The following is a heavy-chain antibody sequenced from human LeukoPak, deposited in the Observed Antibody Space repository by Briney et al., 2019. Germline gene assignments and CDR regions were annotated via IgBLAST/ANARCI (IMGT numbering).Heavy chain of an antibody. CDR1: ADSFSSHY. D-gene: IGHD4-17*01. Sequence: SETLSLTRAVSADSFSSHYWTWIRQPPGKGLEWIGYISYIGSTNYNPSLKSRVTISIDTSKNQFSLKLSSVTAADTAVYYCARDLVTVTKGFDIWGQGTMVSVSS. CDR2: ISYIGST. V-gene: IGHV4-59*11. J-gene: IGHJ3*02. CDR3: ARDLVTVTKGFDI.